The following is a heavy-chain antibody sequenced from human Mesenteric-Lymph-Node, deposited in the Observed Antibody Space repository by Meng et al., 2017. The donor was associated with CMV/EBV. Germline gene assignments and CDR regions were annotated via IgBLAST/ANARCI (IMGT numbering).Heavy chain of an antibody. CDR3: AKDHQRHCTSTSCYGYQFDY. Sequence: SLKISCVASGFTFDEFPMHWVRQAPGKGLEWVSGISWSSGNKVYADSVKGRFTISRDNAKNSLYLQMDSLRDEDTALYYCAKDHQRHCTSTSCYGYQFDYWGQGSLVPSPQ. CDR1: GFTFDEFP. V-gene: IGHV3-9*01. D-gene: IGHD2-2*01. CDR2: ISWSSGNK. J-gene: IGHJ4*02.